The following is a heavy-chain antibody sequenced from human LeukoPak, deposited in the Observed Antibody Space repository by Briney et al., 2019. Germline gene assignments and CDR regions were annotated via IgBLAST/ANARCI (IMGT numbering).Heavy chain of an antibody. CDR2: IYYSEST. Sequence: SETLSRTCTVSGDSISNYYWRWIRQPPGKGLEWIDYIYYSESTNYNPSLKSRVTISTDTSKSQFSLNLRSVTAEDTGIYYCARGRCRNSGCRPYFDYWGQGTQVTVSS. CDR3: ARGRCRNSGCRPYFDY. CDR1: GDSISNYY. V-gene: IGHV4-59*01. J-gene: IGHJ4*02. D-gene: IGHD2/OR15-2a*01.